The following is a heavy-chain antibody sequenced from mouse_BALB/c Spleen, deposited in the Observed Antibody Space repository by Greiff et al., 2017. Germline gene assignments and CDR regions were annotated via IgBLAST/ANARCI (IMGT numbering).Heavy chain of an antibody. D-gene: IGHD4-1*01. CDR1: GYTFTSYD. Sequence: VQLQQSGAELVKPGASVKLSCKASGYTFTSYDINWVRQRPGQGLEWIGWIFPGDGSTKYNEKFKGKATLTTDKSSSTAYMQLSRLTSEDSAVYYCAAGKWDVKEYFDYWGQGTTLTVSS. V-gene: IGHV1-85*01. J-gene: IGHJ2*01. CDR2: IFPGDGST. CDR3: AAGKWDVKEYFDY.